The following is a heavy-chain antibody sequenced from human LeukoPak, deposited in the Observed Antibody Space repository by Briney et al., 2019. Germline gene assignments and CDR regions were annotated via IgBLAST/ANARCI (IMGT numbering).Heavy chain of an antibody. CDR2: IKQDGSEK. Sequence: QPGGSLRLSCEASGFTFSSYWMTWVRQAPGKGLEWVSIIKQDGSEKFYMDSVKGRFTISRDNAKNSLYLQMNGLRAEDTAMYYCAQVRSGHWGQGTLVTVSS. V-gene: IGHV3-7*01. D-gene: IGHD3-3*01. CDR1: GFTFSSYW. CDR3: AQVRSGH. J-gene: IGHJ4*02.